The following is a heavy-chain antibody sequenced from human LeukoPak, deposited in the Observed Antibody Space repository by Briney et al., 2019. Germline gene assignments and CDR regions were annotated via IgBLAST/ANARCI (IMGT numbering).Heavy chain of an antibody. D-gene: IGHD1-14*01. CDR2: INEDGSEK. Sequence: PGGSLRLSCAASGFSFSNYWMKWVRQDPGKGPEWVANINEDGSEKYYVDSVRGRFTISRDNAKNSLYLQMNSLRTEDTAIYYCARGGVRRGYYDYWGQGTLVTVSS. CDR3: ARGGVRRGYYDY. CDR1: GFSFSNYW. V-gene: IGHV3-7*01. J-gene: IGHJ4*02.